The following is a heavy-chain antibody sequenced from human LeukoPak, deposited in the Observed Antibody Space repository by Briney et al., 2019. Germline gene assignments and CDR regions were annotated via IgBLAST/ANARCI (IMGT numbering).Heavy chain of an antibody. D-gene: IGHD3-10*01. CDR1: GYSISSGYY. V-gene: IGHV4-38-2*02. CDR3: ARDRMVRGVNPDAFDI. Sequence: SETLSLTCTVSGYSISSGYYWGWIRQPPGKGLEWIGSIYHSGSTYYNPSLKSRVTISVDTSKNQFSLKLSSVTAADTAVYYCARDRMVRGVNPDAFDIWGQGTMVTVSS. J-gene: IGHJ3*02. CDR2: IYHSGST.